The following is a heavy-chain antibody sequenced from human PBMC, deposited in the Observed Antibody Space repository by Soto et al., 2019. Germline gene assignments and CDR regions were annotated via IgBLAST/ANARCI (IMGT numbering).Heavy chain of an antibody. D-gene: IGHD5-12*01. CDR3: ARFRSGGYDYVDY. V-gene: IGHV4-39*01. Sequence: PSETLSLTCTVSDGSISRDSYCRGWIRPPPGKRLEWIGTVYNTGTTYYNPSLKSRVTISVDTSKNQFSLKLSSVTAADTAVFSCARFRSGGYDYVDYWGQGTLVTVSS. J-gene: IGHJ4*02. CDR1: DGSISRDSYC. CDR2: VYNTGTT.